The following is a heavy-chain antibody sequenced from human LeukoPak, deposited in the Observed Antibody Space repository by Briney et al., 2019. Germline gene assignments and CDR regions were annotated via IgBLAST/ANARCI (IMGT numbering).Heavy chain of an antibody. CDR3: ARLRSPGDFDY. CDR1: GDSISSRSYY. V-gene: IGHV4-39*07. CDR2: FYYSGST. D-gene: IGHD1-26*01. Sequence: SETLSLTCTVSGDSISSRSYYWAWIRQPPEKGLEWIGTFYYSGSTYYNVSLKSRVTISVDTSKNQFSLNLSSVTAADTAVYYCARLRSPGDFDYWGQGTLVTVSS. J-gene: IGHJ4*02.